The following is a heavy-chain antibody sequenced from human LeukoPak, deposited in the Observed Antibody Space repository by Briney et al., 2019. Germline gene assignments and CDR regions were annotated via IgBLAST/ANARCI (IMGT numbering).Heavy chain of an antibody. J-gene: IGHJ4*02. Sequence: GGSLRLSCAASGSTVSSNYMSWVRQAPGKGLEWVSVIYSGGSTYYADSVKGRFTISRDNSKNTLFLQMNSLRAKDTAVYYCARDAAGQTLDYWGQGSLVTVSS. V-gene: IGHV3-66*01. D-gene: IGHD6-13*01. CDR2: IYSGGST. CDR1: GSTVSSNY. CDR3: ARDAAGQTLDY.